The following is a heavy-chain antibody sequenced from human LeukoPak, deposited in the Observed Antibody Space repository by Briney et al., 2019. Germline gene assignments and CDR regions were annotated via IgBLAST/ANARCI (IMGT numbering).Heavy chain of an antibody. CDR2: INLNGGST. CDR1: GYTFTNYY. Sequence: ASVKVSCKASGYTFTNYYVHWVRQAPGLGLEWMGIINLNGGSTSYAQKFQGRVTMTRDTSTSTVYMELSSLRSEDTAIFYCARAASYGAFDIWGQGTMVTVSS. CDR3: ARAASYGAFDI. V-gene: IGHV1-46*01. D-gene: IGHD1-26*01. J-gene: IGHJ3*02.